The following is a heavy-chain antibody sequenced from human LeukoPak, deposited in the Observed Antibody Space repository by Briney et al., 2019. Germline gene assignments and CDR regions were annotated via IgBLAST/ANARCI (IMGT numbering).Heavy chain of an antibody. CDR2: ISSSSSYI. D-gene: IGHD6-19*01. V-gene: IGHV3-21*01. CDR3: ARGSSGWFFDY. J-gene: IGHJ4*02. CDR1: GFTFDDYG. Sequence: GGSLRLSCAASGFTFDDYGMSWVRQAPGKGLEWVSPISSSSSYIYYADSVKGRFTISRDDAKNSLYLQMNSLRAEDTAVYYCARGSSGWFFDYWGQGTLVTVSS.